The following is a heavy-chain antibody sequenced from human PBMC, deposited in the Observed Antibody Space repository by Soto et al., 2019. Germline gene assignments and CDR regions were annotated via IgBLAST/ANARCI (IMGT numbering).Heavy chain of an antibody. CDR2: INLRGTT. CDR3: SRRAPEGFDP. CDR1: GGSFSGYD. V-gene: IGHV4-34*01. J-gene: IGHJ5*02. Sequence: SETLCLTYTVYGGSFSGYDWSWISRPPGKGLEWIGSINLRGTTNTNPSLESRVTISVDTSKNHFSLKLDSVTAADTALYYCSRRAPEGFDPWGRGTLVTVSS.